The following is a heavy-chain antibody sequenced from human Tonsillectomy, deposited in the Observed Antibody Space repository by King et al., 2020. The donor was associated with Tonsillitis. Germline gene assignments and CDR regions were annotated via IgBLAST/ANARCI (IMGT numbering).Heavy chain of an antibody. D-gene: IGHD3-10*01. CDR2: FYSGGSYT. CDR3: AKAAVRGVIISSFDY. Sequence: VQLVESGGGLVQPGGSLRLSCAASGFTFSSYAMSWVRQAPGKGLEWVSVFYSGGSYTYYADSVKGRFTISRDNSKNTLYLQMNSLRAEDTAVYYCAKAAVRGVIISSFDYWGQGTLVTVSS. V-gene: IGHV3-23*03. J-gene: IGHJ4*02. CDR1: GFTFSSYA.